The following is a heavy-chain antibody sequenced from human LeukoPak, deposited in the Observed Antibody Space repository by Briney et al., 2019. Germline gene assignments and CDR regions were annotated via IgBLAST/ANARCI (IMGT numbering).Heavy chain of an antibody. CDR1: GGTFSSYA. Sequence: SVKVSCKASGGTFSSYAISWVRQAPGQGLEWMGRIIPILGIANYAQKFQGRVTITADKSTSTAYMEQSSLRSEDMAVYYCARERITMIVVVITYDAFDIWGQGTMVTVSS. D-gene: IGHD3-22*01. J-gene: IGHJ3*02. CDR2: IIPILGIA. V-gene: IGHV1-69*04. CDR3: ARERITMIVVVITYDAFDI.